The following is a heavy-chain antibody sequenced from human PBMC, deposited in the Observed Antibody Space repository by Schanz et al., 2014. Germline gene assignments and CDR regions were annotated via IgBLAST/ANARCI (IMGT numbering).Heavy chain of an antibody. CDR3: ARGGATRFDY. CDR2: ISYDGSHK. Sequence: VQLAESGGGLVQPGGSLRLSCAASGFTFSNFAIHWVRQAPGKGLEWVAVISYDGSHKDYADSVKGRFTISRDNSKNTLYLQMNSLRAEDTAVYYCARGGATRFDYWGQGTLVTVSS. D-gene: IGHD1-26*01. J-gene: IGHJ4*02. V-gene: IGHV3-30*04. CDR1: GFTFSNFA.